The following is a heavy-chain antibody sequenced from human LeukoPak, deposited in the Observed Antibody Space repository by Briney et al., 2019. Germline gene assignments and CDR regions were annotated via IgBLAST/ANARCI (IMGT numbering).Heavy chain of an antibody. D-gene: IGHD2-15*01. V-gene: IGHV1-69*04. CDR2: IIPILGIA. CDR1: GGTFSSYA. J-gene: IGHJ4*02. Sequence: GSSVKVSCKASGGTFSSYAISWVRQAPGQGLEWMGRIIPILGIANYAQKFQGRVTITADKSTSTAYMELSSLRSEDTAVYYCARGESYCSGGSCYSFDYWGRGTLVTVSS. CDR3: ARGESYCSGGSCYSFDY.